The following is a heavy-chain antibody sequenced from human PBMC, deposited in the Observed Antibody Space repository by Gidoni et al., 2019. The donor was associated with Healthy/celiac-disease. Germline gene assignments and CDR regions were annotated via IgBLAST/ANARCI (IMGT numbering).Heavy chain of an antibody. CDR1: GYTFTSYA. J-gene: IGHJ6*03. V-gene: IGHV1-3*01. D-gene: IGHD3-3*01. CDR3: ARDPGAKYYDFWSGYYTSYYYYYMDV. CDR2: INAGNGNP. Sequence: QVQLVQSGAEVKKPGASVKVSCKASGYTFTSYAMHWVRQAPGQRLEWMGWINAGNGNPKYSQKFQGRVTITRDTSASTAYMELSSLRSEDTAVYYCARDPGAKYYDFWSGYYTSYYYYYMDVWGKGTTVTVSS.